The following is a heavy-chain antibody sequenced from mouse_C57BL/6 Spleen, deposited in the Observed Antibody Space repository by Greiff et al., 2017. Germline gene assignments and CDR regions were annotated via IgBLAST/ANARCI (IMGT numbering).Heavy chain of an antibody. V-gene: IGHV5-17*01. J-gene: IGHJ1*03. CDR1: GFTFSDYG. CDR2: ISSGSSTI. CDR3: ARSRYYYGSDWYFDV. D-gene: IGHD1-1*01. Sequence: EVQVVESGGGLVKPGGSLKLSCAASGFTFSDYGMHWVRQAPEKGLEWVAYISSGSSTIYYADTVKGRFTISRDHAKNTLFLQMTSLRSEDTAMYYCARSRYYYGSDWYFDVWGTGTTVTVAS.